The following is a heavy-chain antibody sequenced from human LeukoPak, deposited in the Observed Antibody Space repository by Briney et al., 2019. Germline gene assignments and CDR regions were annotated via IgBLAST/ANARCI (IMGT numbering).Heavy chain of an antibody. D-gene: IGHD3-3*01. CDR2: ISAYNGNT. J-gene: IGHJ3*02. CDR1: GYTFTSYG. Sequence: PGASVKVSCKASGYTFTSYGISWVRQAPGQGLEWMGWISAYNGNTNYAQKLQGRVTMTTDTSTSTAYMELRSLRSDDTAVYYCASWDTRDFWCGYYTGAFDIWGQGTMVTVSS. V-gene: IGHV1-18*01. CDR3: ASWDTRDFWCGYYTGAFDI.